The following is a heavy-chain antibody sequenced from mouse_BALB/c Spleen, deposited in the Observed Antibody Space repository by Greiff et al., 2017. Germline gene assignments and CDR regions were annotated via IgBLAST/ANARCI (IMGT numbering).Heavy chain of an antibody. Sequence: EVQGVESGGGLVQPGGSLKLSCAASGFTFSSYTMSWVRQTPEKRLEWVAYISNGGGSTYYPDTVKGRFTISRDNAKNTLYLQMSSLKSEDTAMYYCARQSTRSTRGQNWYFDVWGAGTTVTVSS. CDR1: GFTFSSYT. CDR3: ARQSTRSTRGQNWYFDV. CDR2: ISNGGGST. J-gene: IGHJ1*01. D-gene: IGHD2-4*01. V-gene: IGHV5-12-2*01.